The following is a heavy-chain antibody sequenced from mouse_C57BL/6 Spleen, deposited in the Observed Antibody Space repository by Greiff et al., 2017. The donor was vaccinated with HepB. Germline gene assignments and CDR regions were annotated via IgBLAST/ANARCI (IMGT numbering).Heavy chain of an antibody. Sequence: VQLQQSGAELVKPGASVKMSCKASGYTFTSYWITWVKQRPGQGLEWIGDIYPGSGSTNYNEKFKSKATLTVDTSSSTAYMQLSSLTSEDAAVYYCARVGAYYSTLDDWGQGTTLTVSS. CDR1: GYTFTSYW. D-gene: IGHD2-5*01. CDR2: IYPGSGST. V-gene: IGHV1-55*01. CDR3: ARVGAYYSTLDD. J-gene: IGHJ2*01.